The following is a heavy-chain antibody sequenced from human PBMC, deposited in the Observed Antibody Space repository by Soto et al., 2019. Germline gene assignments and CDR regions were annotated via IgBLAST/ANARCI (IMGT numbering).Heavy chain of an antibody. D-gene: IGHD2-15*01. CDR3: ATGDGYWSGGSGYKSCGMDV. CDR1: GGTFSSYA. CDR2: IIPIFGTA. V-gene: IGHV1-69*06. J-gene: IGHJ6*02. Sequence: QVQLVQSGAEVKKPGSSVKVSCKASGGTFSSYAIIWVRQAPGQGLEWMGGIIPIFGTANYAQKFQGRVPITADKTTTRANMKISSQRPENTAVDYGATGDGYWSGGSGYKSCGMDVWGQGTTVTVSS.